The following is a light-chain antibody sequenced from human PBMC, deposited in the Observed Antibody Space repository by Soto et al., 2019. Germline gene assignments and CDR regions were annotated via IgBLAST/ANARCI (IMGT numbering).Light chain of an antibody. CDR2: GAS. CDR1: QSVSSSY. CDR3: QQYGSSPT. J-gene: IGKJ1*01. Sequence: EIVLTQSPGTLSLSPGERATLSCRASQSVSSSYLAWYQQKPGQAPRLLIYGASSRATGIPDRFSGSGSGKDFTLTISRLDPEDFAVYYCQQYGSSPTFGQGTKVEIK. V-gene: IGKV3-20*01.